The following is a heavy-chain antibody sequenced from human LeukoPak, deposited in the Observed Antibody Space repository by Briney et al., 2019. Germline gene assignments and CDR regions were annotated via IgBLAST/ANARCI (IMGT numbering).Heavy chain of an antibody. D-gene: IGHD2-2*01. CDR3: ARGVVPAAHEDYYYYYMDV. J-gene: IGHJ6*03. CDR2: INPSGGST. Sequence: VASVKVSCKASGYTFTSYYMHWVRQAPGQGLEWMGIINPSGGSTSYAQKFQGRVTMTRDMSTSTVYMELSSLRSEDTAVYYCARGVVPAAHEDYYYYYMDVWGKGTTVTVSS. CDR1: GYTFTSYY. V-gene: IGHV1-46*01.